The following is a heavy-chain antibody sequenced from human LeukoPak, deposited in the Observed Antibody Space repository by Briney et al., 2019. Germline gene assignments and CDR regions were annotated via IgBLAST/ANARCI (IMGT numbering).Heavy chain of an antibody. CDR1: GFTFSSYW. Sequence: PGGSLRLSCAASGFTFSSYWMTWVRQAPGKGLEWVANIKQHGNEKYYVDSVKGRFTISRDDAKTSVYLQMDSLRAEDTAVYYCAREKYSSSSVAMDVWGQGTTVTVSS. CDR2: IKQHGNEK. J-gene: IGHJ6*02. D-gene: IGHD6-6*01. V-gene: IGHV3-7*01. CDR3: AREKYSSSSVAMDV.